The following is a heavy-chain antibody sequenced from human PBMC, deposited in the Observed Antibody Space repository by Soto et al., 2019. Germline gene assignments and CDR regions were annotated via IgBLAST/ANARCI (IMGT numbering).Heavy chain of an antibody. CDR1: GYTFTSYG. J-gene: IGHJ6*02. CDR2: ISAYNGNT. Sequence: ASVKVSCKASGYTFTSYGISWVRQAPGQGLEWMGWISAYNGNTNYAQKLQGRVTMTTDTSTSTAYMELRSLRSDDTAVYYCARDSPSNWNGDYYYYGMDVWGQGTTVTVSS. D-gene: IGHD1-20*01. CDR3: ARDSPSNWNGDYYYYGMDV. V-gene: IGHV1-18*01.